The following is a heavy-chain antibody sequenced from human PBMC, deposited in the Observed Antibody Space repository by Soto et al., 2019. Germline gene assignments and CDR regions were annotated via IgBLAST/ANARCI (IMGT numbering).Heavy chain of an antibody. CDR1: GASIRGYH. Sequence: SETLSLTCTVSGASIRGYHWGWLRQPPGKGLEWIGYMSYSGSTNYSPSLKSRVTISVDTSKNQVSLKLNSVTAADTALYICVSGYPWVGFDYWGQGTLVTVSP. J-gene: IGHJ4*02. V-gene: IGHV4-59*08. CDR3: VSGYPWVGFDY. CDR2: MSYSGST. D-gene: IGHD5-18*01.